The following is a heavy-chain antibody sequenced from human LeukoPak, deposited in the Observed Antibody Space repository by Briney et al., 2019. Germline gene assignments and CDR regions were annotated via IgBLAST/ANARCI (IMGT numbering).Heavy chain of an antibody. CDR1: GYSFTNYW. Sequence: PGESLKISCKGSGYSFTNYWIGWVRQMPGKGLEWMGIIYPGDSDTKYSPSFPGQVSISADKSISTAYLQWSSLKASDTAMYYCARSLVVRSNYYFDYWGQGTLVTVSS. J-gene: IGHJ4*02. V-gene: IGHV5-51*01. CDR2: IYPGDSDT. D-gene: IGHD2-15*01. CDR3: ARSLVVRSNYYFDY.